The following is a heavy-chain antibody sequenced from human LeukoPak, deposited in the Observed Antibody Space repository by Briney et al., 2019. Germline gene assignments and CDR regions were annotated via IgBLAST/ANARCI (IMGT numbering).Heavy chain of an antibody. Sequence: GTSLRLSWAASGFTFSSYTIHWVRQAPGEGLESVAVMSYDGSNIYYADSVKGRFTISRDNSKNTLYLQMNSLRSEDTAVYYCARGRSSGWYWFDRGVGVFDYWGQGTLVTVSS. V-gene: IGHV3-30*04. CDR1: GFTFSSYT. CDR3: ARGRSSGWYWFDRGVGVFDY. J-gene: IGHJ4*02. CDR2: MSYDGSNI. D-gene: IGHD6-19*01.